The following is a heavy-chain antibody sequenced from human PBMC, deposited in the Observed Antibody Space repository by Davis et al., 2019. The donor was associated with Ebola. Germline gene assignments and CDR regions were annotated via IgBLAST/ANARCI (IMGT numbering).Heavy chain of an antibody. J-gene: IGHJ4*02. CDR2: ISGVGYNT. CDR3: TRPLDD. CDR1: GFTFRSYA. Sequence: GESLKISCAASGFTFRSYAMNWVRQTPGKGLEWVSGISGVGYNTYYADSVKGRFTISRDNSKNTLYLQMNSLRAEDTAVYYCTRPLDDWGQGTLVTVSS. V-gene: IGHV3-23*01.